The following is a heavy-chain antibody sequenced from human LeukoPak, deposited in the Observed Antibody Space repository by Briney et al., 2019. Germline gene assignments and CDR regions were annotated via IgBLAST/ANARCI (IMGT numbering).Heavy chain of an antibody. V-gene: IGHV4-4*02. J-gene: IGHJ4*02. Sequence: GSLRLSCSASGFTFSTYWMSWVRQPPGKGLEWIGEVYHSGSTNYNPSLKSRVTISVDKSKNQFSLKLSSVAAADTAVYYCARGVTYYDILTGYYGSYYFDYWGQGTLVTVSS. CDR1: GFTFSTYW. D-gene: IGHD3-9*01. CDR2: VYHSGST. CDR3: ARGVTYYDILTGYYGSYYFDY.